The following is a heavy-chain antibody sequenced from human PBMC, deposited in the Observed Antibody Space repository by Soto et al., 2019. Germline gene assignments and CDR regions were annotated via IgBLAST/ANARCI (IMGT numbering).Heavy chain of an antibody. V-gene: IGHV2-5*02. CDR2: IYWDDDK. J-gene: IGHJ6*02. CDR1: GFSLSTTGVG. D-gene: IGHD2-21*02. CDR3: VQSRCGGDCLQSYSSHSYYGLDV. Sequence: QITLKESGPTLVKPTQTLTLTCSFSGFSLSTTGVGVGWIRQPPGKALEWLALIYWDDDKRYNPSLNSRLTITKDTSKYQVVLAMTNMDPVDTATYYCVQSRCGGDCLQSYSSHSYYGLDVWGQGTTVTVSS.